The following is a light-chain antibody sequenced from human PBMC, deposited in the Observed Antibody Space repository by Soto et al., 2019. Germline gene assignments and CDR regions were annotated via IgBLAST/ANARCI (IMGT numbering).Light chain of an antibody. CDR1: YIGTKS. Sequence: SSELTQPPSVSVAPGKTARISCGGSYIGTKSVHWYQQKPGQAPVLVINYDTDRPSEIPERFSGSNSGSTATLTISRVEAGDEADYYCQVWDSDHRNVVFGGGTKLTVL. J-gene: IGLJ2*01. CDR3: QVWDSDHRNVV. V-gene: IGLV3-21*01. CDR2: YDT.